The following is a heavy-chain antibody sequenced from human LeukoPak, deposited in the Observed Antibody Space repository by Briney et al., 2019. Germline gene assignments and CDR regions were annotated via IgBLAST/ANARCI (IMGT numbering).Heavy chain of an antibody. J-gene: IGHJ4*02. D-gene: IGHD6-13*01. Sequence: GGSLRLSCAASGFTFSSSGMHWVRQAPGKGLEWVAVIWYDGSNKYYGDSVEGRFTISRDNSKNTLYLQMNSLRAEDTAVYYCARARPHSSSWYLNYFDYWGQGTLVTVSS. CDR2: IWYDGSNK. CDR3: ARARPHSSSWYLNYFDY. CDR1: GFTFSSSG. V-gene: IGHV3-33*01.